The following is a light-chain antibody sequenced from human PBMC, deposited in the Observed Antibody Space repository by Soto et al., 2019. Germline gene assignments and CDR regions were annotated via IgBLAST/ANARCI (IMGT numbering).Light chain of an antibody. V-gene: IGKV3-15*01. CDR3: QQYNVWPLT. Sequence: EIVMTQSPATLSVSPVERATLSCRASQSVSSNLAWSQQKPGQTPKLLIYDASTSATGIPARFSGSGSGTEFAHIISSLQSEDFAVYYCQQYNVWPLTFGGGTKVEFK. CDR2: DAS. J-gene: IGKJ4*01. CDR1: QSVSSN.